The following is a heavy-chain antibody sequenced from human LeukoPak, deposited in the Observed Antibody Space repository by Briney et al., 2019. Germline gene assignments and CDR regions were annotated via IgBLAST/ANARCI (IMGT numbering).Heavy chain of an antibody. CDR1: GGSISSSNW. D-gene: IGHD5-24*01. CDR3: ARGPWPLWPHRVGYFDY. CDR2: IYHSGTA. J-gene: IGHJ4*02. Sequence: PSETLSLTCAVSGGSISSSNWWSWVRQPPGKGLEWIGEIYHSGTANYNPSLKSRVTISVDTSKNQFSLKLSSVTAADTAVYYCARGPWPLWPHRVGYFDYWGQGTLVTVSS. V-gene: IGHV4-4*02.